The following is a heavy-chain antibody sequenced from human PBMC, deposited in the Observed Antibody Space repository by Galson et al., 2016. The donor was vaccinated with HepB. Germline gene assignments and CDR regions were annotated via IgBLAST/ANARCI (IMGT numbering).Heavy chain of an antibody. V-gene: IGHV3-53*01. CDR2: IYSGGST. CDR3: ARNKATARVWGHYYYYMAV. D-gene: IGHD3-16*01. Sequence: SLRLSCAASGFTVSSNYLSWVRQAPGKGLEWVSVIYSGGSTYYADSVRGRFTISRDNSNNILYLQMNSLRAEDTAVYYCARNKATARVWGHYYYYMAVWGKGTTVTVSS. CDR1: GFTVSSNY. J-gene: IGHJ6*03.